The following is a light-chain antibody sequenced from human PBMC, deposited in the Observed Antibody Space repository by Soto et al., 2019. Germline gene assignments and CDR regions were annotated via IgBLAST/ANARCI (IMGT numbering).Light chain of an antibody. Sequence: EIVLTQSPASLSLSPGERATLSWRASQRVNNYLVWYQQRRGQAPRLLIYDVSNRVTGIPARFSGSGSGTDFTITISSRETEDSAVYVCQQRRNWPWLTFGGGTRVEIK. CDR1: QRVNNY. J-gene: IGKJ4*01. V-gene: IGKV3-11*01. CDR2: DVS. CDR3: QQRRNWPWLT.